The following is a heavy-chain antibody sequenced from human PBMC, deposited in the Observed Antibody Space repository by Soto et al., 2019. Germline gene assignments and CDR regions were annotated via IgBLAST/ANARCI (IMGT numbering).Heavy chain of an antibody. CDR3: ASGEAASGYYYYGMDV. Sequence: ASVKVSCKASGYTFTSYYMHWVRQAPGQGLEWMGIINPSGGSTSYAQKFQGRVTMTRDTSTSTVYMELSSLRSEDTAVYYCASGEAASGYYYYGMDVWGQGTTVTLSS. CDR1: GYTFTSYY. D-gene: IGHD2-15*01. J-gene: IGHJ6*02. V-gene: IGHV1-46*01. CDR2: INPSGGST.